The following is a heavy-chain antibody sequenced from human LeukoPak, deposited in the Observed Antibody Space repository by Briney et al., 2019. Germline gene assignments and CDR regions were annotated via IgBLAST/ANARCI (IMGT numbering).Heavy chain of an antibody. J-gene: IGHJ5*02. CDR1: GFTFSSYA. CDR2: ISYDGSNK. Sequence: GGSLRLSCAASGFTFSSYAMHWVRQAPGKGLEWVAVISYDGSNKYYADSVKGRFTISRDNSENTLYLQMNSLRAEDTAVYYCARDPGPEYNWFDPWGQGTLVTVSS. CDR3: ARDPGPEYNWFDP. V-gene: IGHV3-30*01.